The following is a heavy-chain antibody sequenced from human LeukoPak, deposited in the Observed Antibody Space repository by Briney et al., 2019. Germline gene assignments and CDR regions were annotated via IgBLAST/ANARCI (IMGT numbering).Heavy chain of an antibody. CDR2: TYYSGST. J-gene: IGHJ4*02. CDR3: ARHRFARFLEPWIGS. D-gene: IGHD3-3*01. Sequence: ASETLSLTCTVSGGSISSSTYSWGWIRQPPGKGLEWIGSTYYSGSTYYNPSLKSRVTISVDTSKNQFSLKLSSVTAADTALYYCARHRFARFLEPWIGSWGQGTLVTVSS. V-gene: IGHV4-39*01. CDR1: GGSISSSTYS.